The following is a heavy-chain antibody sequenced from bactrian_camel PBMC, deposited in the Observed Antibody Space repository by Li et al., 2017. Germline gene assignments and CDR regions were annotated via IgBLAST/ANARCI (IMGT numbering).Heavy chain of an antibody. D-gene: IGHD1*01. CDR2: IETDGTNA. CDR1: GYIGKTVC. J-gene: IGHJ4*01. V-gene: IGHV3S6*01. CDR3: AASLADIYADQCQGYDY. Sequence: HVQLVESGGGSVEAGGSLRLSCTASGYIGKTVCMGWIRQAPGKEREGLARIETDGTNAYYVDSVKGRFTITQDSAKNTIFLIMNNLEPEDTAIYTCAASLADIYADQCQGYDYWGQGTQVTVS.